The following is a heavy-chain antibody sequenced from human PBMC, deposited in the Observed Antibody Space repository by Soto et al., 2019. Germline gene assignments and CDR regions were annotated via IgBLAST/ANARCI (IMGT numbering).Heavy chain of an antibody. CDR2: ISSSSSYI. CDR3: ARELGGEQLVQGDWFDP. D-gene: IGHD6-13*01. Sequence: LRLSCAASGFTFSSYSMNWVRQAPGKGLEWVSSISSSSSYIYYADSVKGRFTISRDNAKNSLYLQMNSLRAEDTAVYYCARELGGEQLVQGDWFDPWGQGTLVTVSS. V-gene: IGHV3-21*01. J-gene: IGHJ5*02. CDR1: GFTFSSYS.